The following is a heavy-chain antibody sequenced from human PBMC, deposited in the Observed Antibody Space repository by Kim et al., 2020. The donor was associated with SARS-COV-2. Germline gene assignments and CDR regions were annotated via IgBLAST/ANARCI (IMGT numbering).Heavy chain of an antibody. D-gene: IGHD1-26*01. Sequence: SETLSLTCTVSGGSISLYAWSWIRQSAGEGLEWIGRIYPNGDTDYNPSLSNRVTMSLGTSQNQFSLRLRSVTVADTAVYYCARAGMYSSKPCWYFVLWGR. V-gene: IGHV4-4*07. CDR1: GGSISLYA. J-gene: IGHJ2*01. CDR2: IYPNGDT. CDR3: ARAGMYSSKPCWYFVL.